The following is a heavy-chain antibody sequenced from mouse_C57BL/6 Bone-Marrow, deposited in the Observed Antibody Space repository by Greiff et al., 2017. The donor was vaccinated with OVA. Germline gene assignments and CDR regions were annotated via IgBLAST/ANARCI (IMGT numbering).Heavy chain of an antibody. D-gene: IGHD2-4*01. V-gene: IGHV1-9*01. CDR2: ILPGSGST. CDR1: GYTFTGYW. CDR3: ARHYDYPPWFAY. J-gene: IGHJ3*01. Sequence: QVQLKQSGAELMKPGASVKLSCKATGYTFTGYWIEWVKQRPGHGLEWIGEILPGSGSTNYNEKFKGKATFTADTSSNTAYMQLSSLTTEDSAIYYCARHYDYPPWFAYWGQGTLVTVAA.